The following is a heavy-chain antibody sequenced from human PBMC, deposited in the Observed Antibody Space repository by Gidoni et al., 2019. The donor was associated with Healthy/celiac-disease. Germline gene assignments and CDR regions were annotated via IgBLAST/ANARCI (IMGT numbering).Heavy chain of an antibody. CDR1: GGSLSIGGYY. CDR3: ASSRGYGGQLRGWFDP. J-gene: IGHJ5*02. D-gene: IGHD3-22*01. V-gene: IGHV4-31*03. Sequence: QVQLQESGPGLVKPSQTLSLTCTVSGGSLSIGGYYWSWIRQHPGKGLEWIGYIYYSGSTYYNPSLKSRVTISVDTSKHQLSLKMSSVTAAGTAVYYCASSRGYGGQLRGWFDPWGQGTLVTVSS. CDR2: IYYSGST.